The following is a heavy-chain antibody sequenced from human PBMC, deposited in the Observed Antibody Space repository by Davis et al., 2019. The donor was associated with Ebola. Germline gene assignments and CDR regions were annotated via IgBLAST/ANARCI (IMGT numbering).Heavy chain of an antibody. D-gene: IGHD4-23*01. CDR2: ITHSGST. CDR1: GGSFSGYY. CDR3: ARATTVVHYYGMDV. V-gene: IGHV4-34*01. Sequence: MPSETLSLTCAVYGGSFSGYYWSWIRQPPGKGLEWIGEITHSGSTNYNPSLKSRVTISVDTSKNQFSLKLSSVTAADTAVYYCARATTVVHYYGMDVWGQGTTVTVSS. J-gene: IGHJ6*02.